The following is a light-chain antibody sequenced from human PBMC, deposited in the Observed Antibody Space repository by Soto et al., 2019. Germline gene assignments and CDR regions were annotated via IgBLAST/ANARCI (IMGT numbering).Light chain of an antibody. CDR1: SSDVGGYNY. Sequence: QSVLTQPASVSGSPGQPITISCTGTSSDVGGYNYVSWYQQHTGKAPNLMIYEVNNRPAGVSNRFSGSKSGNTASLTISGIQAEDEADYYCSSYTTSSTLVFGTGTKVTVL. CDR3: SSYTTSSTLV. V-gene: IGLV2-14*01. CDR2: EVN. J-gene: IGLJ1*01.